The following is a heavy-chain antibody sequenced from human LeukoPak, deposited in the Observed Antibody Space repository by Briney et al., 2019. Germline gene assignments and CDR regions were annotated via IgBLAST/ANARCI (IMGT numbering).Heavy chain of an antibody. CDR3: AKDPDGDYPRSHFDY. V-gene: IGHV3-23*01. Sequence: PGGSLRLSCAASGFTFSNYAMSWVRQAPGKGLEWVSGISGGGSTTYYADSVKGRFTISRDNSRSRLFLQINSLRAGDTAIYYCAKDPDGDYPRSHFDYWGQGTLVTVSS. D-gene: IGHD4-17*01. CDR1: GFTFSNYA. J-gene: IGHJ4*02. CDR2: ISGGGSTT.